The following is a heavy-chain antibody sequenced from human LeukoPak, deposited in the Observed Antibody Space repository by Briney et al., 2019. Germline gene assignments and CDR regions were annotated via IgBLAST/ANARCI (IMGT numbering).Heavy chain of an antibody. V-gene: IGHV1-18*01. CDR1: GYTFTSYG. J-gene: IGHJ6*02. Sequence: ASVKVSCKASGYTFTSYGISWVRQAPGQGLEWMGWISAYNGNTNYAQKLQGRVTMTTDTSTSTAYMELWSLRSDDTAVYYCARDKDDMWARHYYYYYGMDVWGQGTTVTVSS. D-gene: IGHD3-9*01. CDR2: ISAYNGNT. CDR3: ARDKDDMWARHYYYYYGMDV.